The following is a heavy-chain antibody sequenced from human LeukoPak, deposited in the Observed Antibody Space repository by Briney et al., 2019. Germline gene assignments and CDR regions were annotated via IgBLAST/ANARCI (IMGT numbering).Heavy chain of an antibody. Sequence: RPGRSLRLSCAASGFTFSSYGIHWVRKAPGKGLEWVGWINPNSGGTNYAQKFQGRVTMTRDTSISTAYMELSRLRSDDTAVYHCARDRLQGLSTQKYYYGSGSSNWFDPWGQGTLVTVSS. CDR2: INPNSGGT. CDR1: GFTFSSYG. J-gene: IGHJ5*02. V-gene: IGHV1-2*02. D-gene: IGHD3-10*01. CDR3: ARDRLQGLSTQKYYYGSGSSNWFDP.